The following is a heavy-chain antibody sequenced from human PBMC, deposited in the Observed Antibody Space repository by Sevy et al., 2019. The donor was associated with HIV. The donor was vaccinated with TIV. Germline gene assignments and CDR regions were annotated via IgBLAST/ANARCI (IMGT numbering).Heavy chain of an antibody. V-gene: IGHV4-34*01. CDR1: GGSFSGYY. CDR2: INHSGST. D-gene: IGHD3-16*02. CDR3: ARRWGRGVIYYYYYYMDV. J-gene: IGHJ6*03. Sequence: SETLSLTCAVYGGSFSGYYWSWIRQPPGKGLEWIGEINHSGSTNYNPSLKSRVTISVDTSKNQFSLKLSSVTAADTAVYYCARRWGRGVIYYYYYYMDVWGKGTTVTVSS.